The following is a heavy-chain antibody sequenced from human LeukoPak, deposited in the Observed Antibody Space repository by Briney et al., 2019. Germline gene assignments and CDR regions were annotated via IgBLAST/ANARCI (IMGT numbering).Heavy chain of an antibody. Sequence: SQTLSLTCTVSGGSISSGSYYWSWIRQPAWKGLEWIGRIYTSGSTNYNPSLKSRVTISVDTSENQFSLKLSSVTVADTAVYYCARNHYGGPWFDPWGQGTLVTVSS. CDR1: GGSISSGSYY. CDR3: ARNHYGGPWFDP. J-gene: IGHJ5*02. D-gene: IGHD4/OR15-4a*01. CDR2: IYTSGST. V-gene: IGHV4-61*02.